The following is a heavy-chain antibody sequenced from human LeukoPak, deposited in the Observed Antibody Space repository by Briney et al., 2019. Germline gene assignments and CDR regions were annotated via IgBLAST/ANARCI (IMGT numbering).Heavy chain of an antibody. J-gene: IGHJ6*03. CDR2: TSSNGGST. V-gene: IGHV3-64*01. CDR1: GFTFSSYA. CDR3: ARGGYSSGYYRSGYYYYYMDV. D-gene: IGHD3-22*01. Sequence: GGSLRLSCAASGFTFSSYAMHWVRQAPGKGLEYVSATSSNGGSTYYANSVKGRFTISRDNSKNTLYLQMGSLRAEDMAVYYCARGGYSSGYYRSGYYYYYMDVWGKGTTVTISS.